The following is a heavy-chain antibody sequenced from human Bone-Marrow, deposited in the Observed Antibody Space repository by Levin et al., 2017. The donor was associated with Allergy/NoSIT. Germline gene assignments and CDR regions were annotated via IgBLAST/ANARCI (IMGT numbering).Heavy chain of an antibody. V-gene: IGHV1-18*01. CDR1: GYTFTSYG. D-gene: IGHD2-2*01. CDR2: ISAYNGNT. CDR3: ARESVPAAATGYYYYGMDV. J-gene: IGHJ6*02. Sequence: ASVKVSCKASGYTFTSYGISWVRQAPGQGLEWMGWISAYNGNTNYAQKLQGRVTMTTDTSTSTAYMELRSLRSDDTAVYYCARESVPAAATGYYYYGMDVWGQGTTVTVSS.